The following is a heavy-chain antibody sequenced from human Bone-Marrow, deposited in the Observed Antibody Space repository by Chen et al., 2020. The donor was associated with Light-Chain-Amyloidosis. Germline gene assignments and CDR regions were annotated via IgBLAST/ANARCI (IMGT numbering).Heavy chain of an antibody. V-gene: IGHV3-9*01. CDR1: GFIFDAYA. J-gene: IGHJ6*02. D-gene: IGHD3-16*02. Sequence: EVQLAESGGNLIQPGRSLRLSCVASGFIFDAYAMHWVRQAPGKGLEWVAGISWNSGRTGYADSVKGRFTISRDNAKNSLYLQMNSLRPEDTALYYCAKDSIAEDYYYGMDVWGQGTTVTVSS. CDR3: AKDSIAEDYYYGMDV. CDR2: ISWNSGRT.